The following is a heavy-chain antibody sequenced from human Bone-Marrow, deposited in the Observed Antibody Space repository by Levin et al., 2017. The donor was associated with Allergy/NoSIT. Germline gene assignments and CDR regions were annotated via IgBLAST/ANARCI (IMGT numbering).Heavy chain of an antibody. CDR2: IDWDDDK. CDR1: GFSLRWSGMC. Sequence: SGPTLVKPTQTLTLTCTFSGFSLRWSGMCVSWVRQSPGKAPEWLALIDWDDDKYYTTSLKTRLTISKDTSKNQVVLTMINLDPLDTAQYYCLRPPLEWVYEKNYTTTLETRSPISYDTTKHTVVLTMSNMDPVDTATYCCVRTRLEWLLPADFYYYMDVWGKGTAVTVSS. V-gene: IGHV2-70*20. CDR3: LRPPLEWVYEKNYTTTLETRSPISYDTTKHTVVLTMSNMDPVDTATYCCVRTRLEWLLPADFYYYMDV. D-gene: IGHD3-3*01. J-gene: IGHJ6*03.